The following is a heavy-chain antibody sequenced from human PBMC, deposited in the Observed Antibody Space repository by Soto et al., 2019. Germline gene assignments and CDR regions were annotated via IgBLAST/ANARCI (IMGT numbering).Heavy chain of an antibody. CDR1: GYTFTNYA. J-gene: IGHJ4*02. D-gene: IGHD3-16*02. Sequence: ASVKVSCKASGYTFTNYAMHWMRQAPGQRLEWMGWINTGNGNTKYSQKFQGRVTITRDTSASTAYIELSSLRTEDTAVYYCARGLGGYLDYIDYWGQGTLVTVPS. CDR2: INTGNGNT. V-gene: IGHV1-3*04. CDR3: ARGLGGYLDYIDY.